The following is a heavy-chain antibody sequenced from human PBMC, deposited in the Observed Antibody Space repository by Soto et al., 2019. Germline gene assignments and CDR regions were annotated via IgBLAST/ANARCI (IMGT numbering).Heavy chain of an antibody. Sequence: SVKVSCKASGGSLSTNPISWVRQAPGQGLEWMGGTGSGTGPGDHAQKFQGRLTVTADKSTSTVYMELTNLSSEDTAVYYCARRDSGGFYRFFDSWGQGTLVTVSS. CDR3: ARRDSGGFYRFFDS. D-gene: IGHD2-15*01. V-gene: IGHV1-69*06. CDR1: GGSLSTNP. CDR2: TGSGTGPG. J-gene: IGHJ4*02.